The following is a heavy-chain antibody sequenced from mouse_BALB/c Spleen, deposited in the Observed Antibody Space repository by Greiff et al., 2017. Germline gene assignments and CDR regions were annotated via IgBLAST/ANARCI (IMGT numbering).Heavy chain of an antibody. V-gene: IGHV7-1*02. Sequence: EVMLVESGGGLVQPGGSLRLSCATSGFTFSDFYMEWVRQPPGKRLEWIAASRNKANDYTTEYSASVKGRFIVSRDTSQSILYLQMNALRAEDTAIYYCARDDHYYGSSYGGFAYWGQGTLVTVSA. J-gene: IGHJ3*01. D-gene: IGHD1-1*01. CDR2: SRNKANDYTT. CDR1: GFTFSDFY. CDR3: ARDDHYYGSSYGGFAY.